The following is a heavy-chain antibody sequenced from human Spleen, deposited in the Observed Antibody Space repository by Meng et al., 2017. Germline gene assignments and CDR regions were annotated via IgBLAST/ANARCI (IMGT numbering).Heavy chain of an antibody. J-gene: IGHJ4*02. CDR1: CGSFSDYY. CDR3: ARGPTTMAHDFDY. CDR2: INHSGST. Sequence: GPLQQGGERLLQPSYTLSPPWVFSCGSFSDYYWSWIRQPPGKGLEWIGEINHSGSTNYNPSLESPATISVDTSQNNLSLKLSSVTAADSAVYYCARGPTTMAHDFDYWGQGTLVTVSS. V-gene: IGHV4-34*01. D-gene: IGHD4-11*01.